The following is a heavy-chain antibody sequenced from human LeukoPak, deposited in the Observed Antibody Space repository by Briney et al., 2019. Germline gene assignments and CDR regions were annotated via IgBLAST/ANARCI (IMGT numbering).Heavy chain of an antibody. CDR1: GDSMSSYY. J-gene: IGHJ4*02. V-gene: IGHV4-59*08. CDR2: IYYSGST. D-gene: IGHD6-19*01. CDR3: ARLQPAGTLDY. Sequence: SETLSLTCTVSGDSMSSYYWSWIRLPPGKGLEWIGYIYYSGSTNYNPSLKSRVTILVDTSKNQFSLKLTSVTAADTAVYYCARLQPAGTLDYWGQGTLVTVSS.